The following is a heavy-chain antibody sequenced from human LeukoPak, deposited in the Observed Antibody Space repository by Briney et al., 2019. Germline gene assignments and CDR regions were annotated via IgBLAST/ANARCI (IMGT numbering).Heavy chain of an antibody. CDR3: ATDGRSSGWYGFDY. CDR2: IKQDGSEI. CDR1: GFNFNSYW. Sequence: GGSLRLSCAASGFNFNSYWMSWVRQAPGKGLECVANIKQDGSEIYFVDSVKGRFTISRDNAKSSLYLQMNSLRGEDTAVYYCATDGRSSGWYGFDYWGQGILVTVSS. J-gene: IGHJ4*02. D-gene: IGHD6-19*01. V-gene: IGHV3-7*02.